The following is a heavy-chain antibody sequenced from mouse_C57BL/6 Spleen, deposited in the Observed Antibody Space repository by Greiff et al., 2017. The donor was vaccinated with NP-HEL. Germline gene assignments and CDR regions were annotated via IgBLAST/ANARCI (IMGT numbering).Heavy chain of an antibody. Sequence: EVQLQESGPELVKPGASVKISCKASGYSFTGYYMNWVKQSPEKSLEWIGEINPSTGGTTYNQKFKAKATLTVDKSSSTAYMQLKSLTSEDSAVYYCARVDYYGSSFFAYWGQGTLVTVSA. J-gene: IGHJ3*01. CDR2: INPSTGGT. D-gene: IGHD1-1*01. CDR1: GYSFTGYY. CDR3: ARVDYYGSSFFAY. V-gene: IGHV1-42*01.